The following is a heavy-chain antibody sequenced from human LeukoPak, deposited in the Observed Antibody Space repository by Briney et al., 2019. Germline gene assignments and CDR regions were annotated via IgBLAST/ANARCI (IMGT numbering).Heavy chain of an antibody. V-gene: IGHV1-8*01. CDR3: ARESGPFYDFWSGSYYFDY. J-gene: IGHJ4*02. D-gene: IGHD3-3*01. CDR2: MNPNNGNT. CDR1: GFTFTSYD. Sequence: GASVKVSCKASGFTFTSYDINWVRQTTGQGLEWVGWMNPNNGNTGYAQKFQGRVTMTRDTSISTAYMELRSLRSDDTAVYYCARESGPFYDFWSGSYYFDYWGQGTLVTVSS.